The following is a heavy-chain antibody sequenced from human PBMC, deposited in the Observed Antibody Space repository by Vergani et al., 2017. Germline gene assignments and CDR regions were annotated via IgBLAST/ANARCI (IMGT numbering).Heavy chain of an antibody. J-gene: IGHJ5*01. Sequence: EVQLVESGGGLVKRGGSLRLSCAASGFTFSSYSMNWVRQAPGKGLEWVSSISSSSSYIHYSDSLKGRFTISRDNAKSSLYLQMNSLRAEDTGVYYCARARCIVTCYMSNWLDSWGQGTLVTVSS. V-gene: IGHV3-21*01. CDR2: ISSSSSYI. CDR3: ARARCIVTCYMSNWLDS. CDR1: GFTFSSYS. D-gene: IGHD2/OR15-2a*01.